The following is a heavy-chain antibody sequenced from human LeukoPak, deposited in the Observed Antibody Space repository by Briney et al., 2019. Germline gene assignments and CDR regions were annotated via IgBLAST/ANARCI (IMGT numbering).Heavy chain of an antibody. CDR2: IYYSGST. CDR1: GGSISSYY. J-gene: IGHJ4*02. D-gene: IGHD6-19*01. Sequence: PSETLSLTCTVCGGSISSYYWSWIRQPPGKGLEWIGYIYYSGSTNYNPSLKSRVTISVDTSKNQFSLKLSSVTAADTAVYYCARVGVAVAGTADYWGQGTLVTVSS. V-gene: IGHV4-59*01. CDR3: ARVGVAVAGTADY.